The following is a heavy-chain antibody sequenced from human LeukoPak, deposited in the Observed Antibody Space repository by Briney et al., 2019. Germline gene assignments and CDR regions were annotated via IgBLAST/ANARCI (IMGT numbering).Heavy chain of an antibody. CDR3: ARALGSSWYWVDP. CDR2: IHYGGST. V-gene: IGHV4-31*03. Sequence: SETLSLTCTVSGGTMSGGSYYWSWIRQSPGQGLEWLGYIHYGGSTYYNPSLKSRVTISVDRSKNQFSLKLASVTAADTAVYYCARALGSSWYWVDPWGRGTLITVSS. CDR1: GGTMSGGSYY. J-gene: IGHJ5*02. D-gene: IGHD6-13*01.